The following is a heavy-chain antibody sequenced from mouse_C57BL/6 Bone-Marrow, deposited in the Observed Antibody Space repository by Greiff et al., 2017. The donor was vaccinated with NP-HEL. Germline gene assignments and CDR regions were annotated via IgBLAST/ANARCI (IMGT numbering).Heavy chain of an antibody. D-gene: IGHD4-1*01. V-gene: IGHV5-6*01. CDR2: ISSGGSYT. CDR3: ARWGTGTIDY. J-gene: IGHJ2*01. Sequence: SLEWVATISSGGSYTYYPDSVKGRFTISRDNAKNTLYLQMSSLKSEDTAMYYCARWGTGTIDYWGQGTTLTVSS.